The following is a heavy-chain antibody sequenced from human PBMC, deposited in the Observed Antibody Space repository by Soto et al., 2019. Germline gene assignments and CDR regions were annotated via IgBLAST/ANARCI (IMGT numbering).Heavy chain of an antibody. CDR3: ANPSGYSGSYY. CDR1: GFTFSSYA. Sequence: EVQLLESGGGLVQPGGSLRLSCAASGFTFSSYAMSWVRQAPGKGLEWVSAISGSGGSTYYADSVKGRFTISRDNSKNTLYLQMNSLRSEDTAVYYCANPSGYSGSYYWGQGTLVTVSS. CDR2: ISGSGGST. D-gene: IGHD1-26*01. J-gene: IGHJ4*02. V-gene: IGHV3-23*01.